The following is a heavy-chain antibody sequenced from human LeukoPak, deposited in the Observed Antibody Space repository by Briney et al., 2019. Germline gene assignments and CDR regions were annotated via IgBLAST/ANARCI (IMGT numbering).Heavy chain of an antibody. CDR2: ISGSGGST. Sequence: PGGSLRLSCAACGFTFSSYAMSWVRQAPGKGLEWVSAISGSGGSTYYADSVKGRFTISRDNSKNTLYLQMNSLRAEDTAVYYCAKRGYRGYYYGMDVWGKGTTVTVSS. J-gene: IGHJ6*04. CDR3: AKRGYRGYYYGMDV. CDR1: GFTFSSYA. D-gene: IGHD5-12*01. V-gene: IGHV3-23*01.